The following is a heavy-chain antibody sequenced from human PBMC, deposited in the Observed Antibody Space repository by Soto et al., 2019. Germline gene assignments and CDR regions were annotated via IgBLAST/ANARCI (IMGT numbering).Heavy chain of an antibody. CDR1: GGTFSSYA. CDR2: IIPIFGTA. J-gene: IGHJ4*02. D-gene: IGHD2-8*01. CDR3: AREGSTNGICYYFDY. Sequence: GASVKVSCKASGGTFSSYAISWVRQAPGQRLEWMGGIIPIFGTAKYAQKFQGRVTITRDASASTAYMELSSLRSEDTAVYYCAREGSTNGICYYFDYWGQGTLVTVSS. V-gene: IGHV1-69*05.